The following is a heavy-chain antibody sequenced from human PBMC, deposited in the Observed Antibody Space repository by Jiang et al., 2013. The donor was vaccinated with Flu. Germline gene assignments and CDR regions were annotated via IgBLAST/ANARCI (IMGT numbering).Heavy chain of an antibody. Sequence: VQLVESVPGLVKPSETLSLTCTVSGGSISGHYWTWIRQPPGKGLEWIGYVYYSGATNFNPSLNSRVAMSIDTSRNQFSLKVYSVTAADTAVYYCAREEYHFDRSAYYFESWGQGTLVTVSS. V-gene: IGHV4-59*11. CDR3: AREEYHFDRSAYYFES. CDR1: GGSISGHY. J-gene: IGHJ4*02. D-gene: IGHD3-22*01. CDR2: VYYSGAT.